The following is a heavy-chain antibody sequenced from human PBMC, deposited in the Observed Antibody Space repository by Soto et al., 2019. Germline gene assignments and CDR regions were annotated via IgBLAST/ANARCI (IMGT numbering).Heavy chain of an antibody. V-gene: IGHV4-59*01. D-gene: IGHD6-19*01. CDR2: IYYSGST. CDR1: GGSISSYY. J-gene: IGHJ4*02. Sequence: PSETLSLTCTVSGGSISSYYWSWIRQPPGKGLEWIGYIYYSGSTNYNPSLKSRVTISVDTSKNQFSLKLSSVTAADTAVYYCARVKGSGWHFDFWRQRTLVTVSS. CDR3: ARVKGSGWHFDF.